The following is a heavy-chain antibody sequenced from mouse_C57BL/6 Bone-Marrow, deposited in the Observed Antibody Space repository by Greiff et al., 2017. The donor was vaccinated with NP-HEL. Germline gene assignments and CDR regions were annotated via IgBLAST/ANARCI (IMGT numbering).Heavy chain of an antibody. Sequence: EVKLQESGGGLVKPGGSLTLSCAASGFTFSDYGMHWVRQAPEKGLEWVAYISSGSSTIYYADKVKGRFTISRDNAKNTLFLQMTSLRAEDTAMYYCARNYGSSYPAWFAYWGQGTLVTVSA. CDR1: GFTFSDYG. J-gene: IGHJ3*01. CDR2: ISSGSSTI. D-gene: IGHD1-1*01. CDR3: ARNYGSSYPAWFAY. V-gene: IGHV5-17*01.